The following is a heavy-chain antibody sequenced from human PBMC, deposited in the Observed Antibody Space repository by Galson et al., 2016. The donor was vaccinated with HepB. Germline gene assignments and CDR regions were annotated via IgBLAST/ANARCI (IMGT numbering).Heavy chain of an antibody. J-gene: IGHJ4*02. CDR1: GFTFSSHW. Sequence: SLRLSCAASGFTFSSHWMHWVRQAPGNGLEWVAHINQAGTAIYYVDSVKGRFTISRDNAKNSLYLQMSSLRAEDTAVYFCVGWYSGTYSANYWGQGTLVTVSS. D-gene: IGHD1-26*01. CDR2: INQAGTAI. CDR3: VGWYSGTYSANY. V-gene: IGHV3-7*01.